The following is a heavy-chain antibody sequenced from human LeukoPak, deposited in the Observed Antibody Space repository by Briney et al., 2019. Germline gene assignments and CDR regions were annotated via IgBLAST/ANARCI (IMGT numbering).Heavy chain of an antibody. D-gene: IGHD2-8*01. CDR1: GGTFSGYA. CDR3: ASPMVYDTYYYYHGMDV. Sequence: SVKVSCKASGGTFSGYAINWVRQAPGQGLEWMGGIIPIFGTSNCAQRFQGRVTISADESTSTAYMELSSLRSEDTAVYYCASPMVYDTYYYYHGMDVWGQGTTVTVSS. J-gene: IGHJ6*02. V-gene: IGHV1-69*13. CDR2: IIPIFGTS.